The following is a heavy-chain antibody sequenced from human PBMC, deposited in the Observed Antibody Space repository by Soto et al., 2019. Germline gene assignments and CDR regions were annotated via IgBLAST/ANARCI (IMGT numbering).Heavy chain of an antibody. D-gene: IGHD3-10*01. Sequence: GGSLRLSCVASGFTFSNYDMSWVRQAPGKGLEWVSTVDSAGSTYYSDSVTGRFTISRDNSRNTLSLQMNSLRAEDTAVYYCAKHRLARGIDYWGQGTPVTVSS. J-gene: IGHJ4*02. CDR1: GFTFSNYD. CDR2: VDSAGST. V-gene: IGHV3-23*01. CDR3: AKHRLARGIDY.